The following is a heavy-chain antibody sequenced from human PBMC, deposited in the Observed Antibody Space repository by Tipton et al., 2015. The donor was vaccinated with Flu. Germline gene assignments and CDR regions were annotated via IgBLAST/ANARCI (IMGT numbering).Heavy chain of an antibody. Sequence: TLSLTCTVSSGSIRSTNYFCAWIRQPPGKGLELIGTIDYLGDTHYNPSLKSRVTISVDTSKNQFSLKLTSVTAADTAIYYCARLSFYDVDLKNFYFEDWGQGTRVTVSS. V-gene: IGHV4-39*01. CDR3: ARLSFYDVDLKNFYFED. J-gene: IGHJ4*02. D-gene: IGHD3-10*02. CDR2: IDYLGDT. CDR1: SGSIRSTNYF.